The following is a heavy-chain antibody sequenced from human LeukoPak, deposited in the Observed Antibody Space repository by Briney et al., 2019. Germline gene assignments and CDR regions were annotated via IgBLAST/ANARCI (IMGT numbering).Heavy chain of an antibody. D-gene: IGHD3-22*01. J-gene: IGHJ4*02. CDR3: ARGGVDYYDSSGSLDY. V-gene: IGHV3-7*05. Sequence: GGSLRLSCAASGFTFSSYWMSWVRQAPGKGLEWVANIKQDGSEKYYVDSVKGRFTISRDNAKNSLYLQMNSLRAEDTAVYYCARGGVDYYDSSGSLDYWGQGTLVTVSS. CDR1: GFTFSSYW. CDR2: IKQDGSEK.